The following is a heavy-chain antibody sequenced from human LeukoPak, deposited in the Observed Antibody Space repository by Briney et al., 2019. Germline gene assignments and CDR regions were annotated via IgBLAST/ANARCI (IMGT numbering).Heavy chain of an antibody. CDR2: INIDGSST. J-gene: IGHJ4*02. CDR1: GFTFSTYW. CDR3: ARVGRDYSSSSPPDY. D-gene: IGHD6-6*01. Sequence: GGSLRLSWAASGFTFSTYWIHSVRQAPGNGLVWVSRINIDGSSTLYADSVRGRFSISRDNAKNTLYLQMNSLRAEDTAMYYCARVGRDYSSSSPPDYWGQGTLVTVSS. V-gene: IGHV3-74*01.